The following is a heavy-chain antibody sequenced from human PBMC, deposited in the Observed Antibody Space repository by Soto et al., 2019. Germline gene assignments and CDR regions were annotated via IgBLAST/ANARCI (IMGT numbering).Heavy chain of an antibody. V-gene: IGHV1-69*02. J-gene: IGHJ4*02. CDR3: ARGRLSVALYYFDS. CDR1: GVTFSSYI. D-gene: IGHD3-3*02. Sequence: QVQLVQSGAEVKKPGSSVKVSCKASGVTFSSYIITWARQAPGQGLEWMGRIIPIPGITTYAQKLQGRITISADKSTSTAYMELSSLSSEDTAVYYCARGRLSVALYYFDSWGQGTLVTVSS. CDR2: IIPIPGIT.